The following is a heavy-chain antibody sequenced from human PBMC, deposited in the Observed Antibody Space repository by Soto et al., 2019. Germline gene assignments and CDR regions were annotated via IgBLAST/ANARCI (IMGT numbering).Heavy chain of an antibody. CDR1: GFLFSNAW. CDR3: VTDPIQLWPYDY. Sequence: GGSLRLSCAASGFLFSNAWMSWVRQGPGKGLEWVARIKSQSDGGATEYAAAVKGRFTISRDDSKNAVYLQMDSLTADDTAVYYCVTDPIQLWPYDYWGQGSPVTVSS. CDR2: IKSQSDGGAT. J-gene: IGHJ4*02. D-gene: IGHD5-18*01. V-gene: IGHV3-15*01.